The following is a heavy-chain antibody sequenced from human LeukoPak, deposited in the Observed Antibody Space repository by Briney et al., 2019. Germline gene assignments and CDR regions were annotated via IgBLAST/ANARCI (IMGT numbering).Heavy chain of an antibody. Sequence: PSETLSLTCTVSGGSISSGSYYWSWIRQPAGKGLEWIGRIYTSGSTNYNPTLKSRVTISVDTSKNQFSLKLSSVTAADTAVYYCARDSSYDYVWGSYRYYFDYWGQGTLVTVSS. V-gene: IGHV4-61*02. CDR2: IYTSGST. CDR3: ARDSSYDYVWGSYRYYFDY. CDR1: GGSISSGSYY. J-gene: IGHJ4*02. D-gene: IGHD3-16*02.